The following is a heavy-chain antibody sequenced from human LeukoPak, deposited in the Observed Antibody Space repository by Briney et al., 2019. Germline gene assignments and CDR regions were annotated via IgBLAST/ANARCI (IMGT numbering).Heavy chain of an antibody. CDR1: GGSISSYC. CDR2: IYYSGST. V-gene: IGHV4-59*01. D-gene: IGHD3-10*02. J-gene: IGHJ6*03. CDR3: ARVMLDYYYYMDV. Sequence: SETLSLTCTVSGGSISSYCWSWIRQPPGKGLEWIGYIYYSGSTNYNPSLKSRVTISVDTSKNQFSLKLSSVTAADTAVYYCARVMLDYYYYMDVWGKGTTVTVSS.